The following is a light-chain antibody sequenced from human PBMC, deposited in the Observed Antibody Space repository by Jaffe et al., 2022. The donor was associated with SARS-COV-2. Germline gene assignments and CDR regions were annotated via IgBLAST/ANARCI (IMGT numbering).Light chain of an antibody. CDR1: QSVGNNY. CDR3: QQYGSSPPYS. Sequence: EIVLTQSPGTLSLSPGERATLSCRASQSVGNNYLAWYQQKPGQAPRLLIYGASSRATGIPDRFSGTGSGTDFSLTISRLEPKDFAVYYCQQYGSSPPYSFGQGTKLEIK. V-gene: IGKV3-20*01. J-gene: IGKJ2*03. CDR2: GAS.